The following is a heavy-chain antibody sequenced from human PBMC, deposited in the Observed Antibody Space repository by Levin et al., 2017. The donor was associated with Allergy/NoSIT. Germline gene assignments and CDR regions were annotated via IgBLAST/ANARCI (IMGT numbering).Heavy chain of an antibody. D-gene: IGHD1-26*01. V-gene: IGHV3-7*01. CDR3: ARDGWGTGSHDY. Sequence: PGGSLRLSCAASGFTFSSYWVTWVRQAPGKGLEWVGNIKQDGSEQYYGDSVKGRFTISRDNAKNSLYLQMNSLRVEDTAVYYCARDGWGTGSHDYWGQGTLVIVSS. CDR1: GFTFSSYW. J-gene: IGHJ4*02. CDR2: IKQDGSEQ.